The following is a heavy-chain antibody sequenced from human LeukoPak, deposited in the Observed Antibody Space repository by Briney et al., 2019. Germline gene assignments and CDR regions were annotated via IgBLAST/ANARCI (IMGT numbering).Heavy chain of an antibody. CDR3: ANARGGGPKGPQDY. V-gene: IGHV3-23*01. D-gene: IGHD3-10*01. J-gene: IGHJ4*02. CDR1: GFTFSSYA. Sequence: GGSLRLSCAASGFTFSSYAMSWVRQAPGEGLEWVSAISGSGGSTYYADSVKGRFTISRDNSKNTLYLQMNSLRAEDTAVYYCANARGGGPKGPQDYWGQGTLVTVSS. CDR2: ISGSGGST.